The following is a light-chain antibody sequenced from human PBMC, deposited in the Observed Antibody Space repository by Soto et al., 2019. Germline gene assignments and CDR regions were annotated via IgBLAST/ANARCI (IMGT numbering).Light chain of an antibody. CDR2: SAS. Sequence: SLVTKPASPLSSSSLVTVPISRRAKRGSSSYLAWYQQKPGKAPNLLMYSASNWASGVPSRLSGSGSGTDFTLTISRLQPEDFAPYYCQQCCGTPISFGQGTRLEI. J-gene: IGKJ5*01. V-gene: IGKV1-39*01. CDR3: QQCCGTPIS. CDR1: RGSSSY.